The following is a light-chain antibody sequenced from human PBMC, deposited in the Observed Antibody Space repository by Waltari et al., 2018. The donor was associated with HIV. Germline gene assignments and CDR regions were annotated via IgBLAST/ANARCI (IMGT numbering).Light chain of an antibody. CDR3: QSYCRTFPNWGL. J-gene: IGLJ2*01. V-gene: IGLV1-40*01. CDR2: LNN. Sequence: QSGLTQPPSVSGAPGQRVTISCTGSSSNTGAEYDVHWYQQLPGTAPKPLIYLNNRRPSGVPDRFSCSKAGPPASLAITGLQAGDEADYYCQSYCRTFPNWGLFGGGTKLTVL. CDR1: SSNTGAEYD.